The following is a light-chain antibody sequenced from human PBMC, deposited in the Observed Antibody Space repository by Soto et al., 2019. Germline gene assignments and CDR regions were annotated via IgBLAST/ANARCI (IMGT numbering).Light chain of an antibody. J-gene: IGKJ5*01. Sequence: DIQMTQSPSSLSASVGDRVTITCRASQGISNFLAWYQQKPGKVPKLLISAASTLKSGVPSRFSGRGSGTDFTLTITSLQPEDVATYYCQKYSSVITFGQGTRLEIK. CDR1: QGISNF. CDR3: QKYSSVIT. V-gene: IGKV1-27*01. CDR2: AAS.